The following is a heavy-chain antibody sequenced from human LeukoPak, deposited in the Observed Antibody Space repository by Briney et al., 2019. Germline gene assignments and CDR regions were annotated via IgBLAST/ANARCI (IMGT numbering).Heavy chain of an antibody. Sequence: SETLSLTCTVSGGSISSYYWSWIRQPPGKGLEWIGYIYYSGSTNHNPSLKSRVTISVDTSKNQFSLKLSSVTAADTAVYHCARDRMNWSSFDIWGQGTMVTVSS. D-gene: IGHD1-26*01. CDR3: ARDRMNWSSFDI. CDR1: GGSISSYY. CDR2: IYYSGST. J-gene: IGHJ3*02. V-gene: IGHV4-59*01.